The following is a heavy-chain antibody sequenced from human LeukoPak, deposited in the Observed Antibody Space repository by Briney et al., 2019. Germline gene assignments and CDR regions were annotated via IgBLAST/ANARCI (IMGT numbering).Heavy chain of an antibody. CDR3: ARVGYYDSSGSDY. Sequence: GGSLRLSCAASGFTFSSYAMHWVRQAPGKGLEYVSAISSNGGSTYYADSVKGRFTISRDNSKNTLYLQMNSLRAEDTAVYYCARVGYYDSSGSDYWGQGTLVTVSS. D-gene: IGHD3-22*01. CDR2: ISSNGGST. J-gene: IGHJ4*02. CDR1: GFTFSSYA. V-gene: IGHV3-64*04.